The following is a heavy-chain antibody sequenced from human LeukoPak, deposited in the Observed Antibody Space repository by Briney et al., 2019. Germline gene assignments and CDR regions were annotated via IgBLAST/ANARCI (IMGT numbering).Heavy chain of an antibody. Sequence: GGSLRLSCAASGFTVSSNYMSWVRQAPGKGLEWVSVIYSGGSTYYADSVKGRFTISRDNSKNTLYLQMNSLRAEDTAVYYCARDVRKDYYDSSGYLYWGQGTLVTVSS. V-gene: IGHV3-53*01. J-gene: IGHJ4*02. CDR1: GFTVSSNY. CDR3: ARDVRKDYYDSSGYLY. D-gene: IGHD3-22*01. CDR2: IYSGGST.